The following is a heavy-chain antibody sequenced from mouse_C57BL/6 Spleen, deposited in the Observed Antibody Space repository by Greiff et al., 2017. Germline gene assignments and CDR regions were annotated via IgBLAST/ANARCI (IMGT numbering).Heavy chain of an antibody. D-gene: IGHD2-4*01. CDR2: IHPNSGST. CDR1: GYTFTSYW. V-gene: IGHV1-64*01. CDR3: ARRRIYYDYDYYAMDY. J-gene: IGHJ4*01. Sequence: VQLQQPGAELVKPGASVKLSCKASGYTFTSYWMHWVKQRPGQGLEWIGMIHPNSGSTNYNEKFKNKATLTVDKSSSTAYIQLSSLTSEDSAVYYCARRRIYYDYDYYAMDYWGQGTSVTVSS.